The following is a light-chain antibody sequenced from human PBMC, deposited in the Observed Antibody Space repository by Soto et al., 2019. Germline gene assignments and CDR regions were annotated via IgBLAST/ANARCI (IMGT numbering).Light chain of an antibody. J-gene: IGKJ4*01. CDR3: QLFSSYPLP. CDR1: QSVSSN. CDR2: GAS. Sequence: IMVWHSLATLSVSTGERATVSCRASQSVSSNLAWYQQKPGQAPRLLIYGASTRATRIPDRFTGGGSGTDFTLSISRLEPEDFAVYYSQLFSSYPLPFAGGTKVDIK. V-gene: IGKV3-15*01.